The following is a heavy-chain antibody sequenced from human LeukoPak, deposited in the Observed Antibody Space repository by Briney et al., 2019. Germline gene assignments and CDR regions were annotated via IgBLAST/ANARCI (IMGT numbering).Heavy chain of an antibody. CDR1: GGSISNYY. D-gene: IGHD3-22*01. J-gene: IGHJ4*02. CDR2: IYYSGST. CDR3: ARGLYDSSGYYSDVWDY. Sequence: SETLSLTCTVSGGSISNYYWSWIRQPPGKGLEWIGYIYYSGSTNYNPSLKSRVTISVDTSKNQFSLKLSSMTAADTAVYYCARGLYDSSGYYSDVWDYWGQGTLVTVSS. V-gene: IGHV4-59*01.